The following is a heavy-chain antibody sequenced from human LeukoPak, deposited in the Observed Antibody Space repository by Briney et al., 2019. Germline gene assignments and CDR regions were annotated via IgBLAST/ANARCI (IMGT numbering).Heavy chain of an antibody. D-gene: IGHD3-9*01. CDR3: AKRGRDFDWLLYWGGYFDY. V-gene: IGHV3-23*01. CDR2: ISGSGGST. Sequence: GGSLRLSCAASGFTFSSYAMSWVRQAPGKGLEWVSAISGSGGSTYYADSVKGRFTISRDNSKNTLYLQMNSLRAEDTAVYYCAKRGRDFDWLLYWGGYFDYWGQGTLVTVSS. J-gene: IGHJ4*02. CDR1: GFTFSSYA.